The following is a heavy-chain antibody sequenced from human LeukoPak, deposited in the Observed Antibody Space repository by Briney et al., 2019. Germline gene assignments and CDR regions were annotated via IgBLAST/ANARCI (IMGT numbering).Heavy chain of an antibody. CDR1: GFTFSSYG. Sequence: GGSLRLSCAASGFTFSSYGMNWVRQAPGKGLEWVSLIYSGGSTYYADSVKGRFTISRDNSKNTVYLQMNSLRAEDTAVYYCARGNFYDSSVGYWGQGTLVTVSS. V-gene: IGHV3-66*01. J-gene: IGHJ4*02. CDR2: IYSGGST. CDR3: ARGNFYDSSVGY. D-gene: IGHD3-22*01.